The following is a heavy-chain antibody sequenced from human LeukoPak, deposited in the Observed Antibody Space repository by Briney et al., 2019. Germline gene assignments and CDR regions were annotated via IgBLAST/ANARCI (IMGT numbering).Heavy chain of an antibody. CDR1: GFTFSSYA. J-gene: IGHJ4*02. CDR2: ISGSGGST. Sequence: PGGSLRLSCAASGFTFSSYAMSWVRQAPGKGLEWVSAISGSGGSTYYADSVKGRFTISRDNSKNTLYLQMNSLRAEDTAVYYCAKDGPLYYYGSEGSFDYWGQGTLVTVSS. D-gene: IGHD3-22*01. V-gene: IGHV3-23*01. CDR3: AKDGPLYYYGSEGSFDY.